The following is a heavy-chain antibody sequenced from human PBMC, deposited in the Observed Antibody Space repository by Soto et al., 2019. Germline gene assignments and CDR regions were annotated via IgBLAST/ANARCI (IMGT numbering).Heavy chain of an antibody. D-gene: IGHD6-6*01. CDR3: ARDPETSSSEIGYYFDY. J-gene: IGHJ4*01. CDR2: ISSNGGST. CDR1: GFTFSSYA. V-gene: IGHV3-64*01. Sequence: EVQLVESGGGLVQPGGSLRLSCAASGFTFSSYAMHWVRQAPGKGLEYVSAISSNGGSTYYANSVKGRFTISGDNSKNTSYHQKGSLNNEEMTVYYCARDPETSSSEIGYYFDYWGHGTLVTVSS.